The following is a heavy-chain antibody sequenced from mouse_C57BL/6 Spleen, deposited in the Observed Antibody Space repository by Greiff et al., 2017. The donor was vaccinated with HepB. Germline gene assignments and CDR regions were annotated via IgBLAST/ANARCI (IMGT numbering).Heavy chain of an antibody. D-gene: IGHD1-2*01. V-gene: IGHV1-42*01. CDR1: GYSFTGYY. J-gene: IGHJ1*03. CDR3: ASSLHSYWYFDV. CDR2: INPSTGGT. Sequence: VQLQQSGPELVKPGASVKISCKASGYSFTGYYMNWVKQSPEKSLEWIGEINPSTGGTTYNQKFKAKATLTVDKSSSTAYMQLKSLTSEDSAVYYCASSLHSYWYFDVWGTGTTVTVSS.